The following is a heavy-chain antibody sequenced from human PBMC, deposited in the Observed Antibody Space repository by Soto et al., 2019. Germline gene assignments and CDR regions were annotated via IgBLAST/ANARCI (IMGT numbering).Heavy chain of an antibody. J-gene: IGHJ2*01. CDR1: GFTFSDYY. CDR3: ARGGVPWSDTNYFDL. Sequence: QVQLVESGGGLVKPGASLRLSCAASGFTFSDYYMSWIRQAPGKGLEWVSYISSSGSTIYYADSVKGRFTISRDNVKNPRYLQVHSLRAEDTAVYYCARGGVPWSDTNYFDLWGRVTLVTVSS. V-gene: IGHV3-11*01. D-gene: IGHD1-1*01. CDR2: ISSSGSTI.